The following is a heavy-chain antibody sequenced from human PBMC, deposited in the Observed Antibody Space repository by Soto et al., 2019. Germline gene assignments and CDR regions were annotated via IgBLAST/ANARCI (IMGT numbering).Heavy chain of an antibody. Sequence: ASVKVSCKASGYTFTSYGISWVRQAPGQGLEWMGWISAYNGNTNYTQKLQGRVTMTTDTSTSTAYMELRSLRSDDTAVYYCARWDYYDSSGPGFDYWGQGTLVTVSS. CDR1: GYTFTSYG. V-gene: IGHV1-18*01. CDR2: ISAYNGNT. D-gene: IGHD3-22*01. CDR3: ARWDYYDSSGPGFDY. J-gene: IGHJ4*02.